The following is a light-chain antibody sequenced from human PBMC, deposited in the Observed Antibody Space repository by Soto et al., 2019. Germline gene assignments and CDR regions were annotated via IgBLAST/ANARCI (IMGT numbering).Light chain of an antibody. J-gene: IGLJ3*02. V-gene: IGLV1-51*02. Sequence: QSVLTQPPSVSAAPGQKVTISCSGSSSNIGNNYVSWYQQLPGTAPKLLIYENNKRPSGIPDRFSGSKSGTSATLGITGLQTGDEADYYCGTWDSSRVRVFGGGTQLTVL. CDR1: SSNIGNNY. CDR2: ENN. CDR3: GTWDSSRVRV.